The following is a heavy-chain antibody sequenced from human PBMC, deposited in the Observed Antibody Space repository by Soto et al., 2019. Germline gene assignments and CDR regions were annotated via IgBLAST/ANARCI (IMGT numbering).Heavy chain of an antibody. CDR3: ARSSTSGYDLDY. V-gene: IGHV1-2*04. D-gene: IGHD5-12*01. Sequence: ASVKVSCKASGYTFTGYYMHWVRQAPGQGLEWMGWINPNSGGTNYAQKFQDWVTMTRDTSISTAYMELSRLRSDDTAVYYCARSSTSGYDLDYWGQGTLVTVSS. CDR1: GYTFTGYY. J-gene: IGHJ4*02. CDR2: INPNSGGT.